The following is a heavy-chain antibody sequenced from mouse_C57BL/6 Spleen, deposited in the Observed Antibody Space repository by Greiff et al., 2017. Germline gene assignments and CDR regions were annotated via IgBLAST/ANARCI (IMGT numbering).Heavy chain of an antibody. V-gene: IGHV1-22*01. D-gene: IGHD2-12*01. CDR3: ARNDDAMDY. Sequence: EVKLMESGPELVKPGASVKMSCKASGYTFTDYNMHWVKQSHGKSLEWIGYINPNNGGTSYNQKFKGKATLTVNKSSSTAYMELRSLTSEDSAVYYCARNDDAMDYWGQGTSVTVSS. J-gene: IGHJ4*01. CDR1: GYTFTDYN. CDR2: INPNNGGT.